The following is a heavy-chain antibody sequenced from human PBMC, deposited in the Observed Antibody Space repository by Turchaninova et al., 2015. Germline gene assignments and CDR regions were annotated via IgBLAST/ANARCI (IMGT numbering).Heavy chain of an antibody. Sequence: QVQLQESGQGLVKPSQTLSLTCPGPVCPIRSGDYYWRWIRQPPGKGLEWIGYIYYSGSTYYNPSRKSRVTISVDTSKNQFSLKLSSVTAADTAVYYCARFSLGDSSGYSPAFDIWGQGTMVTVSS. V-gene: IGHV4-30-4*01. CDR3: ARFSLGDSSGYSPAFDI. J-gene: IGHJ3*02. CDR2: IYYSGST. D-gene: IGHD3-22*01. CDR1: VCPIRSGDYY.